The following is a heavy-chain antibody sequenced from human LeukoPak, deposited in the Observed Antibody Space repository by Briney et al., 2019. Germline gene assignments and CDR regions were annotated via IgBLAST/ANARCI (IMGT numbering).Heavy chain of an antibody. V-gene: IGHV3-43D*03. J-gene: IGHJ6*03. CDR2: ISWNGGNT. CDR3: AKDPSSYGDYYYMDV. D-gene: IGHD4-17*01. CDR1: GFTFDDYA. Sequence: GGSLRLSCAASGFTFDDYAMHWVRQAPGKGLEWVSLISWNGGNTYYADSVKGRFTISRDNSRKFLFLQMKSLRAEDTALYYCAKDPSSYGDYYYMDVWGKGTTVTVSS.